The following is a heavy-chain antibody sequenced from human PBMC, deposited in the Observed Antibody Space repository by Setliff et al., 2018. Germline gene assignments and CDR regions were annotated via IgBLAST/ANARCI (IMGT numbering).Heavy chain of an antibody. CDR1: GASISDYY. J-gene: IGHJ1*01. V-gene: IGHV4-4*07. D-gene: IGHD3-10*01. CDR3: ARVDFTMIQGVLGL. CDR2: VSASGST. Sequence: TSETLSLTCTVSGASISDYYWTWIRQPAGKELEWIGRVSASGSTTYNPSLKSRVTMSVDTSRNQISLNLTSVTAADTAMYYCARVDFTMIQGVLGLWGQGTLVTVSS.